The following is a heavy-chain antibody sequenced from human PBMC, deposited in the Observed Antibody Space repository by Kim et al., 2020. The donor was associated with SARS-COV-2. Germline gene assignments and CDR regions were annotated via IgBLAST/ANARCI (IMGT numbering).Heavy chain of an antibody. V-gene: IGHV3-30*04. CDR3: ARPAVVSADWYFDL. J-gene: IGHJ2*01. CDR1: GLSVSSYA. Sequence: GGSLRLSCAASGLSVSSYAMHWVRQAPGRGLEWVALMSYDGSSEFYADSVKGRFTISRDNAKNTLYLQLSSLRTEDTAVYYCARPAVVSADWYFDLWGRGPLVSVSS. CDR2: MSYDGSSE. D-gene: IGHD6-19*01.